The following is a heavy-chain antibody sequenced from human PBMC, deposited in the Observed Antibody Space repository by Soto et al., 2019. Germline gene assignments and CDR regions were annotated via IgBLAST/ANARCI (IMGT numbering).Heavy chain of an antibody. CDR1: GFTVSGNY. J-gene: IGHJ4*02. CDR3: ASTRGSSYDY. CDR2: IYNGGGT. Sequence: EVQLVETGGGLIQPGGSLRLSCAASGFTVSGNYMSWVRQAPGKGLEWVSGIYNGGGTYYAGSVKGRFTISRDNSKNTLYLQMNSLRAEDTAVYYCASTRGSSYDYWGQGTLVTVSS. D-gene: IGHD6-6*01. V-gene: IGHV3-53*02.